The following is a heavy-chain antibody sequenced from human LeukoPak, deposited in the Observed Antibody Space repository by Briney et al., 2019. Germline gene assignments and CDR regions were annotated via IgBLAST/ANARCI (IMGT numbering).Heavy chain of an antibody. D-gene: IGHD5-18*01. CDR2: IYTSGST. CDR1: GGSISSYY. Sequence: SETLSLTCTVSGGSISSYYWSWIRQPAGKGLEWIGRIYTSGSTNYNPSLKSRVTMSVDTSKNQFSLKLSSVTAADTAVYYCARVRDIGYSYGYWYFDLWGRGTLVTVSS. J-gene: IGHJ2*01. CDR3: ARVRDIGYSYGYWYFDL. V-gene: IGHV4-4*07.